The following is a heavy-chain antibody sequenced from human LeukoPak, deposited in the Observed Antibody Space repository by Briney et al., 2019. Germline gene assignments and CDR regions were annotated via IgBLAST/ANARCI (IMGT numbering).Heavy chain of an antibody. CDR3: ARPSRDPSYYYYMDV. J-gene: IGHJ6*03. CDR1: GYTFTSYY. Sequence: ASVKVSCKASGYTFTSYYMHWVRQAPGQGLEWMGIINPSGGSTSYAQKFQGRVTMTRDTFTSTVYMELSSLRSEDTAVYYCARPSRDPSYYYYMDVWGKGTTVTVSS. V-gene: IGHV1-46*01. CDR2: INPSGGST.